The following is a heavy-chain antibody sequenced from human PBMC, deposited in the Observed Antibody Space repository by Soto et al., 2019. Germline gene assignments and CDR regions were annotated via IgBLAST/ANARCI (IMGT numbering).Heavy chain of an antibody. Sequence: SETLSLTCAVYGVSFSGYYWSWIRQPPGKGLEWIGEINHSGSTNYNPSLKSRVTISVDTSKNQFSLKLSSVTAADTAVYYCAGSLAPANENWFEPWGQGTLVNVS. V-gene: IGHV4-34*01. D-gene: IGHD2-2*01. CDR1: GVSFSGYY. J-gene: IGHJ5*02. CDR2: INHSGST. CDR3: AGSLAPANENWFEP.